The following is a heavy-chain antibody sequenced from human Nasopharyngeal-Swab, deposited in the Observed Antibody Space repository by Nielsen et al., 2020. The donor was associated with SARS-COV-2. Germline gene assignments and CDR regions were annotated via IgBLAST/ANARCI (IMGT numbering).Heavy chain of an antibody. CDR2: ISGSGGST. V-gene: IGHV3-23*01. D-gene: IGHD2-15*01. CDR3: SKWWSVPCGDI. Sequence: GESLKTSCAASGITFSSYVMSWVRQAPGMGLLWVSAISGSGGSTYYADSVKGRFTISRDNSKNTLYLQMNSLRDEDTAVYYCSKWWSVPCGDIWGQGTMVTVSS. J-gene: IGHJ3*02. CDR1: GITFSSYV.